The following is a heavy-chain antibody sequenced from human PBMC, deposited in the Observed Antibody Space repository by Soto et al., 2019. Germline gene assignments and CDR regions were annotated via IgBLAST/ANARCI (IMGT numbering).Heavy chain of an antibody. V-gene: IGHV3-48*01. D-gene: IGHD2-15*01. CDR1: GFTFSSYS. CDR2: ISSSSSTI. Sequence: GGSLRLSCAASGFTFSSYSMNWVRQAPGKGLEWVSYISSSSSTIYYADSVKGRFTISRDNAKNSLYLQMNSLRAEDTAVYYCATGYCSGGSCYGENLYYYYYMDVWGKGTTVTVSS. J-gene: IGHJ6*03. CDR3: ATGYCSGGSCYGENLYYYYYMDV.